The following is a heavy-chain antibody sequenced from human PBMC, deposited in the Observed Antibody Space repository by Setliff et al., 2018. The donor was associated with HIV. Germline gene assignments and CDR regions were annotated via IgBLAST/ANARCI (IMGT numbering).Heavy chain of an antibody. J-gene: IGHJ3*02. D-gene: IGHD3-22*01. CDR2: IIPIFGTA. Sequence: GASVKVSCKASGGTFSSYAISWVRQAPGQGLEWMGGIIPIFGTANYAQKFQGRVTITADESTSTAYMELSSLRSEDTAVYYCARGGSITMIVVVPWAFDIWGQGTMVTVSS. V-gene: IGHV1-69*13. CDR1: GGTFSSYA. CDR3: ARGGSITMIVVVPWAFDI.